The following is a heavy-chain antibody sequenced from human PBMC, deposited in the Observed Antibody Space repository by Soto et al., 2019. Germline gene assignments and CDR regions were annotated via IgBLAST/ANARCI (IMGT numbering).Heavy chain of an antibody. V-gene: IGHV3-30*18. Sequence: QVQLVESGGGVVQPGRSLRLSCAASGFTFSSYGMHWVRQAPGKGLEWAAAISNDGSNRYYADSVKGRFTISRDNSENTLYLQMNSLRAEDTAVYYCAKDHYDNSGYYDFDDWGQGTLVTVSS. CDR1: GFTFSSYG. CDR3: AKDHYDNSGYYDFDD. J-gene: IGHJ4*02. D-gene: IGHD3-22*01. CDR2: ISNDGSNR.